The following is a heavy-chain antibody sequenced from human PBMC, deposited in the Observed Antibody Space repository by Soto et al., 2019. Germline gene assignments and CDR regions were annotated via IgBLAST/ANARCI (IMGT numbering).Heavy chain of an antibody. CDR3: ARESRLLLPADYYYYYMDV. V-gene: IGHV3-48*01. CDR2: ISSSSSTI. J-gene: IGHJ6*03. CDR1: GFTFSSYW. D-gene: IGHD2-15*01. Sequence: PGGSLRLSCAASGFTFSSYWMSWVRQAPGKGLEWVSHISSSSSTIYYADSVKGRFTISRDNAKNSLYLQMNSLRAEDTAVYYCARESRLLLPADYYYYYMDVWGKGTTVTVSS.